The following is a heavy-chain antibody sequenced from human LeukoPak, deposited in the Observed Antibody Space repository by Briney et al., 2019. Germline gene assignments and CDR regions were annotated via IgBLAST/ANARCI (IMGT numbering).Heavy chain of an antibody. CDR2: ISAYNGNT. CDR3: ARDRYCSGGSCYSTGDY. CDR1: GYTFTSYG. Sequence: ASVKVSCKASGYTFTSYGISWVRQAPGQGLEWMGWISAYNGNTNYAQKLQGRVTMTTDTSTSTAYMELRSLRSDDTAVYYCARDRYCSGGSCYSTGDYWGQGTLVTVCS. V-gene: IGHV1-18*01. J-gene: IGHJ4*02. D-gene: IGHD2-15*01.